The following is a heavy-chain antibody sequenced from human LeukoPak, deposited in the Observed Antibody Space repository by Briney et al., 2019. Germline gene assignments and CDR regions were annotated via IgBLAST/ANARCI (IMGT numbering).Heavy chain of an antibody. J-gene: IGHJ5*02. Sequence: ASVKVSCKASGYTFTSYGISWVRHTPGQGVEWMGWICGYNGYTNHAQKFHGRVTMTTDTSTSTAYMELRSLRSDDTAVYYCARDSPYSSNSLGFDRWGQGTLVTVSS. D-gene: IGHD6-13*01. CDR3: ARDSPYSSNSLGFDR. V-gene: IGHV1-18*01. CDR2: ICGYNGYT. CDR1: GYTFTSYG.